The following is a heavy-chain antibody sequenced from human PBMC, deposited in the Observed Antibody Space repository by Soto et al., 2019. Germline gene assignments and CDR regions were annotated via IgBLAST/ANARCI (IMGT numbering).Heavy chain of an antibody. CDR2: IYLIGST. CDR3: ARTESGTFDP. Sequence: SETLSLTCAVSGGSISSGGYSWSWIRQPPGKGLEWIGYIYLIGSTYYNPSLKSRVTISVDRSKNQFSLKLSSVTAADTAVYYCARTESGTFDPWGQGTLVTVSS. J-gene: IGHJ5*02. CDR1: GGSISSGGYS. D-gene: IGHD1-7*01. V-gene: IGHV4-30-2*01.